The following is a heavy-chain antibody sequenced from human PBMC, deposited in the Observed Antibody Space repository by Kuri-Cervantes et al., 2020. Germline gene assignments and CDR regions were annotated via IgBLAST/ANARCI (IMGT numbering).Heavy chain of an antibody. V-gene: IGHV2-70*20. CDR1: GFSLSTSGMC. Sequence: SGPTLVKPTQTLTLTCTLSGFSLSTSGMCVSWVRQPPWKALEWLALIDWDDDKYYSTSLKTRLTISKDTSKNQVVLTMTNMDPVDTATYYCARLLKGRYSGYYYFDYWGQGTLVTVSS. CDR3: ARLLKGRYSGYYYFDY. J-gene: IGHJ4*02. D-gene: IGHD5-12*01. CDR2: IDWDDDK.